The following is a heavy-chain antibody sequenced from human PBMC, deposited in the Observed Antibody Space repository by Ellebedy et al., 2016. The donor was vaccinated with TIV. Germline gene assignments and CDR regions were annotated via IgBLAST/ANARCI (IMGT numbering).Heavy chain of an antibody. CDR1: GFNFRSYW. D-gene: IGHD4-17*01. Sequence: GESLKISCAASGFNFRSYWMTWVRPAPAKGLEWVAKIRQEGDEIYYVESVKGRFTISRDNAKNSLFLQMNSLRVEDTAVYYCARRASYGDYAVQVNPWFDPWGQGTLVTVSS. CDR3: ARRASYGDYAVQVNPWFDP. CDR2: IRQEGDEI. J-gene: IGHJ5*02. V-gene: IGHV3-7*01.